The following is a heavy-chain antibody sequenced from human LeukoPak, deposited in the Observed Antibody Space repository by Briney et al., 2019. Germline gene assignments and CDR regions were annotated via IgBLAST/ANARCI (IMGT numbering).Heavy chain of an antibody. J-gene: IGHJ4*02. CDR3: AKDLLIQLWSSGGDY. CDR2: ISGSGGST. D-gene: IGHD5-18*01. Sequence: GGSLRLSCGASGFTFSNYAMSWVRQAPGKGLEWVSAISGSGGSTYYADSVKGRFTISRDNSKNTLYLQMNSLRAEDTAVYYCAKDLLIQLWSSGGDYWGQGTLVTVSS. V-gene: IGHV3-23*01. CDR1: GFTFSNYA.